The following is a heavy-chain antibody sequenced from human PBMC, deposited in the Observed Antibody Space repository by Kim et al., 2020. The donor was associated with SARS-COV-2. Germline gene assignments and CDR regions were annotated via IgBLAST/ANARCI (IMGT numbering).Heavy chain of an antibody. CDR3: ARGGCSSTSCFFLGGPYWFDP. CDR1: GYTFTSYG. Sequence: ASVKVSCKASGYTFTSYGISWVRQAPGQGLEWMGWISAYNGNTNYAQKLQGRVTMTTDTSTSTAYMELRSLRSDDTAVYYCARGGCSSTSCFFLGGPYWFDPWGQGTLVTVSS. J-gene: IGHJ5*02. V-gene: IGHV1-18*01. D-gene: IGHD2-2*01. CDR2: ISAYNGNT.